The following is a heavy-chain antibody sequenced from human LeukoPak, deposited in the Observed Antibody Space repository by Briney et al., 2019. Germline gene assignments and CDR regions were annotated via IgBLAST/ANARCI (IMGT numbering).Heavy chain of an antibody. V-gene: IGHV4-31*03. CDR2: IYYSGST. D-gene: IGHD3-10*01. Sequence: SETLSLTCTVSGGSISSGGYYWSWIRQHPGKGLEWIGYIYYSGSTYYNPSLKSRVTISVDTSKNQFSLQLSSVTAADTAVYYCARSYYGSDPNWFDPWGQGTLVTVSP. CDR1: GGSISSGGYY. J-gene: IGHJ5*02. CDR3: ARSYYGSDPNWFDP.